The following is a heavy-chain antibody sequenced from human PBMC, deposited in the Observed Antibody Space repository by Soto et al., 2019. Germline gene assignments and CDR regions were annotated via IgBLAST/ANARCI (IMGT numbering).Heavy chain of an antibody. D-gene: IGHD6-19*01. CDR3: ARSVAVPGAHIDY. V-gene: IGHV4-59*01. J-gene: IGHJ4*02. CDR2: VYYTGST. CDR1: VGSISVSY. Sequence: AEKLSLTRSFSVGSISVSYWSEIRQSPGKGLEWLGYVYYTGSTNYSPSLRSRVSISVDTSKNEFSLRLSSVTAADTAVYFCARSVAVPGAHIDYWGQGTKVTVSS.